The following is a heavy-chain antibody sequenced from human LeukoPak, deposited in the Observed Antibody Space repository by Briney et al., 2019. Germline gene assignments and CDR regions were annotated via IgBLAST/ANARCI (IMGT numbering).Heavy chain of an antibody. CDR3: GCGVGHFDY. J-gene: IGHJ4*02. CDR2: INHIGST. Sequence: SPTQSLTCAVDGRSFSVYCWGSTRHPPGKGLEWIPVINHIGSTINNPHLKPRVTISEETPKNQFSLKHSPVTPATTPVFPGGCGVGHFDYWGQGTLVTVSS. V-gene: IGHV4-34*01. D-gene: IGHD2-8*02. CDR1: GRSFSVYC.